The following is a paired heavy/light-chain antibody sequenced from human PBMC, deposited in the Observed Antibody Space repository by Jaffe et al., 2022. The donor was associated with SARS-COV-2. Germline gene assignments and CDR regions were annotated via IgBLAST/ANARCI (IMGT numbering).Light chain of an antibody. V-gene: IGLV1-51*01. Sequence: QSVLTQPPSVSAAPGQKVTISCSGSSSNIGNNYVSWYHQLPGTAPKLLIYDNNKRPSGIPDRFSGSRSGTSATLGITGLQAGDEADYYCGAWDTSLSAWVFGGGTKLTVL. CDR2: DNN. CDR1: SSNIGNNY. J-gene: IGLJ3*02. CDR3: GAWDTSLSAWV.
Heavy chain of an antibody. Sequence: QVQLQESGPGLVKPSETLSLTCTVSGYSISRGYHWGWIRQPPGKGLEWIGNIYHTGTTYYNPSLKSRVTMSVDTSKNQFSLRLSSVTAADTAVYYCARVMAVAGNADYWGQGTLVTVSS. CDR2: IYHTGTT. J-gene: IGHJ4*02. V-gene: IGHV4-38-2*02. D-gene: IGHD6-19*01. CDR1: GYSISRGYH. CDR3: ARVMAVAGNADY.